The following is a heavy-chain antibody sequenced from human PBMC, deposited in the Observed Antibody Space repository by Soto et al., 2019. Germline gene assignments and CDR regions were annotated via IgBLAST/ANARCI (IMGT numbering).Heavy chain of an antibody. V-gene: IGHV1-69*13. CDR3: ARDGYYYDSSGYYYYFDY. CDR2: IIPIFGTA. J-gene: IGHJ4*02. D-gene: IGHD3-22*01. Sequence: ASVKVSCKSSGGTFSSYAISCVRQAPGQGLEWMGGIIPIFGTANYAQKFQGRVTITADESTSTAYMELSSLRSEDTAVYYCARDGYYYDSSGYYYYFDYWGQGTLVTVSS. CDR1: GGTFSSYA.